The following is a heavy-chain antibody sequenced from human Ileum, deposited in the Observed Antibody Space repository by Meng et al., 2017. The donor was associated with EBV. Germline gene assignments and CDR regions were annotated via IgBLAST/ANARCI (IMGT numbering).Heavy chain of an antibody. V-gene: IGHV3-33*01. Sequence: QVHLVESGGGVVQPVRSLRLSCATSGFSFNYYGIHWVRQAPGKGLEWVAVTWSGGRGEYYADSVKGRFTIARDNSENTVFLEMNSLRAEDTAMYYCARDIDTSSHYSRFDPWGQGTLVTVAS. CDR3: ARDIDTSSHYSRFDP. J-gene: IGHJ5*02. CDR2: TWSGGRGE. D-gene: IGHD3-22*01. CDR1: GFSFNYYG.